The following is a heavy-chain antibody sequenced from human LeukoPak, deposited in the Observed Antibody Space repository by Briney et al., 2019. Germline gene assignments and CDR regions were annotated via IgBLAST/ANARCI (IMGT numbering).Heavy chain of an antibody. CDR2: ISYDGSKK. D-gene: IGHD6-19*01. Sequence: GRSLRLSCAASGFTFSSSAMQWVRQAPGKGLEWVAVISYDGSKKYYADSVEGRFTISRDDSKNTLYLQMNSLRGEDTAVYYCARSRSASTSGWYDYFDYWGRGTLVTVSS. J-gene: IGHJ4*02. CDR3: ARSRSASTSGWYDYFDY. CDR1: GFTFSSSA. V-gene: IGHV3-30*04.